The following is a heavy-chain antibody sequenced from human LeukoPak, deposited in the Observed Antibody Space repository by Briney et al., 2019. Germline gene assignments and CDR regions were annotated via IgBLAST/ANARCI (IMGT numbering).Heavy chain of an antibody. D-gene: IGHD2-15*01. CDR1: EFSVGSNY. V-gene: IGHV3-66*01. CDR2: IYSGGST. CDR3: AREEDMPPQSDY. J-gene: IGHJ4*02. Sequence: GGSLRLSCAASEFSVGSNYMTWVRQAPGKGLEWVSLIYSGGSTYYADSVKGRFTISRDNAKNSLYLQMNSLRAEDTAVYYCAREEDMPPQSDYWGQGTLVTVSS.